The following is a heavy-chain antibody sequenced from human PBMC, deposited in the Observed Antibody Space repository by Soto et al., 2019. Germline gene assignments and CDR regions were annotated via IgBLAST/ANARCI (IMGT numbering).Heavy chain of an antibody. CDR2: FDPEDGET. CDR1: GYTLTELS. J-gene: IGHJ6*02. V-gene: IGHV1-24*01. Sequence: GASVKVSCKVSGYTLTELSIHWVRQAPGKGLEWMGGFDPEDGETIYAQKFQGRVTMTEDTSTDTAYMELSSLRSEDTAVYYCAHINRAIFGVVVPLDVWGQGTTVTVSS. CDR3: AHINRAIFGVVVPLDV. D-gene: IGHD3-3*01.